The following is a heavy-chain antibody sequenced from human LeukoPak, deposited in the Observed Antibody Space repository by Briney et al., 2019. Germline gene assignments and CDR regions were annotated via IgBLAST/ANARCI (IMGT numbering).Heavy chain of an antibody. Sequence: GGSLRLSCAASGFTFSSYGMHWVRQAPGKGLEWVSSISSSSSYIYYADSVKGRFTISRDNAKNSLYLQMNSPRAEDTAVYYCAREVVDSISFGWDFDLWGRGTLVTVSS. CDR1: GFTFSSYG. J-gene: IGHJ2*01. CDR2: ISSSSSYI. D-gene: IGHD6-6*01. CDR3: AREVVDSISFGWDFDL. V-gene: IGHV3-21*01.